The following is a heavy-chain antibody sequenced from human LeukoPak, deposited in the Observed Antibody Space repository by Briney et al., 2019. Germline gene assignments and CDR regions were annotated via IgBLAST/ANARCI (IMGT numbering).Heavy chain of an antibody. V-gene: IGHV4-61*02. D-gene: IGHD6-13*01. CDR2: IYTSGST. CDR1: GGPISSGSYY. CDR3: ARWGEIAAAGTEFDY. Sequence: SETLSLTCTVSGGPISSGSYYWSWIRQPAGKGLEWIGRIYTSGSTNYNPSLKSRVTISVDTSKNQFSLKLSSVTAADTAVYYCARWGEIAAAGTEFDYWGQGTLVTVSS. J-gene: IGHJ4*02.